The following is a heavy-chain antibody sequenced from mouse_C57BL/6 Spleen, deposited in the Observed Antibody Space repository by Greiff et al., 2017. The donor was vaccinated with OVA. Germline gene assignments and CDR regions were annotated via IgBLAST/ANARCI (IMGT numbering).Heavy chain of an antibody. CDR3: SRRTYDYDDFDY. J-gene: IGHJ2*01. D-gene: IGHD2-4*01. CDR2: IDPSDSYT. V-gene: IGHV1-50*01. Sequence: VQLQQPGAELVKPGASVKLSCKASGYTFTSYWMQWVKQRPGQGLEWIGEIDPSDSYTNYNQKSKGKATLTVDTSSSTAYMQLSSLTSEDSAVYYWSRRTYDYDDFDYWGQGTTLTVSS. CDR1: GYTFTSYW.